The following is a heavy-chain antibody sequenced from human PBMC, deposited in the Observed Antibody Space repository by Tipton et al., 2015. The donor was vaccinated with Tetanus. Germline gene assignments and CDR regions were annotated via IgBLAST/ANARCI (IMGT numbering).Heavy chain of an antibody. J-gene: IGHJ4*02. CDR2: IYSGGST. V-gene: IGHV3-53*01. Sequence: TASGFTVSSNYMSWVRQAPGKGLEWVSVIYSGGSTYYADSVKGRFTISRDNSKNTLYLQMNSLRAEDTAVYYCARELRGGSGSYFDWGQGTLVTVSS. CDR3: ARELRGGSGSYFD. D-gene: IGHD3-10*01. CDR1: GFTVSSNY.